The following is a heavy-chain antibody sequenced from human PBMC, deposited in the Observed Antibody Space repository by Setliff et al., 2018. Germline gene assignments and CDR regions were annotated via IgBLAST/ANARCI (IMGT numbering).Heavy chain of an antibody. D-gene: IGHD3-10*01. Sequence: ASVKVSCKASGYTFTGYYMHWVRQAPGQGLEWMGWIYPNSGNTNYAQKFQGRVTMTRNTSISTAYMELSSLRSEDTAVYYCARFPRKGSDYWGQGTLVTVSS. J-gene: IGHJ4*02. CDR2: IYPNSGNT. V-gene: IGHV1-2*02. CDR1: GYTFTGYY. CDR3: ARFPRKGSDY.